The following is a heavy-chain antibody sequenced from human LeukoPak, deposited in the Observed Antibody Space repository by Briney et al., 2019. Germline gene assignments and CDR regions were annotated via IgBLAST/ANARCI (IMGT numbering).Heavy chain of an antibody. CDR1: GFTFSSYS. D-gene: IGHD1-14*01. Sequence: PGGSLRLSCAASGFTFSSYSMNWVRQAPGKGLEWVSSISSSSYIYYADSVKGRFTISRDNAKNSLYLQMNSLRAEDTAVHYCARDGKPEFDYWGQGTLVTVSS. V-gene: IGHV3-21*01. CDR3: ARDGKPEFDY. CDR2: ISSSSYI. J-gene: IGHJ4*02.